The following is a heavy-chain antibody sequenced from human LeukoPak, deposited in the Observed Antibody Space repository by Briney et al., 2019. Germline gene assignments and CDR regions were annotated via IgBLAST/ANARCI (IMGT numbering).Heavy chain of an antibody. CDR1: GFTFSSYA. Sequence: EESLRLSCAASGFTFSSYAMSWVRQAPGKGLEWVSVIYSGGSTYYADSVKGRFTISRDNSKNTLYLQMNSLRAEDTAVYYCARDLTSWGQGTLVTVSS. CDR3: ARDLTS. D-gene: IGHD3-9*01. J-gene: IGHJ5*02. V-gene: IGHV3-66*01. CDR2: IYSGGST.